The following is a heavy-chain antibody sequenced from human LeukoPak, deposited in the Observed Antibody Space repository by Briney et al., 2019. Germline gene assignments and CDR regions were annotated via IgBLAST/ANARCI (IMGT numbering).Heavy chain of an antibody. CDR1: GFTFENHW. V-gene: IGHV3-7*01. D-gene: IGHD3-10*01. Sequence: GGSLRLSCAASGFTFENHWMTWVRQAPGKGPEWVAYIKQNGSVQHYSDSVKGRFTISRDDAKNSLILEMNSLRDEDTAVYYCARWAGVIDYWGQGTLVTVSS. CDR2: IKQNGSVQ. CDR3: ARWAGVIDY. J-gene: IGHJ4*02.